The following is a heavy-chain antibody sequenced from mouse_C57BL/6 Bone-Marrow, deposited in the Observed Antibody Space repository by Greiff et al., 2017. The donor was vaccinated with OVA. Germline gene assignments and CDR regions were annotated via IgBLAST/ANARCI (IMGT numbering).Heavy chain of an antibody. CDR3: LTGAWFAY. CDR1: GFNIKDDY. D-gene: IGHD4-1*01. Sequence: VQLKQSGAELVRPGASVKLSCTASGFNIKDDYMHWVKQRPEQGLEWIGWIDPENGDTEYASKFQGKATITADTSSNTAYLQLSSLTSEDTAVYYCLTGAWFAYWGQGTLVTVSA. J-gene: IGHJ3*01. CDR2: IDPENGDT. V-gene: IGHV14-4*01.